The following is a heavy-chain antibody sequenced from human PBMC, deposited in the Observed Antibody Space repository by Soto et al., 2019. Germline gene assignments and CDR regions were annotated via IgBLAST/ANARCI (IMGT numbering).Heavy chain of an antibody. CDR2: IWSDGSNK. Sequence: QVQLVESGGGVVQPGRSLRLSCAASGFTFSSYGMHWVRQAPGKGLEWVAVIWSDGSNKYYADSVKGRFTISRDNSKNTLYLQMNSLRAEDTAVYYCARAAYYDSSGYPQLCDYWGQGTLVTVSS. D-gene: IGHD3-22*01. J-gene: IGHJ4*02. V-gene: IGHV3-33*01. CDR1: GFTFSSYG. CDR3: ARAAYYDSSGYPQLCDY.